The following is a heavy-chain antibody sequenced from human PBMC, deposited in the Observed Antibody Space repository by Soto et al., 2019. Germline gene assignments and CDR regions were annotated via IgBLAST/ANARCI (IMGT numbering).Heavy chain of an antibody. Sequence: QVQLVQSGAEVKKPGSSVKVSCKASGGTFSSYSINWVRQAPGQGLEWMGEIIPIFGTANYAQKFQGRVTITADESTSTAYMALRSLRSEDTAVYYCARDGGRHSGGIDYWGQGTLVNVSS. CDR3: ARDGGRHSGGIDY. CDR1: GGTFSSYS. J-gene: IGHJ4*02. D-gene: IGHD1-26*01. V-gene: IGHV1-69*01. CDR2: IIPIFGTA.